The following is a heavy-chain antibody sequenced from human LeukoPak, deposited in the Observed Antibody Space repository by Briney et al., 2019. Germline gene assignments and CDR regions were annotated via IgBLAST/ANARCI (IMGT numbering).Heavy chain of an antibody. V-gene: IGHV4-59*01. CDR3: AREADSSGYYYFDY. CDR2: IYYSGST. J-gene: IGHJ4*02. CDR1: GGSISSNY. Sequence: SETLSLTCTVSGGSISSNYWSWIRQPPGKGLEWIGYIYYSGSTNYNPSLKSRVTISVDTSKNQFSLKLSSVTAADTAVYYRAREADSSGYYYFDYWGQGTLVTVSS. D-gene: IGHD3-22*01.